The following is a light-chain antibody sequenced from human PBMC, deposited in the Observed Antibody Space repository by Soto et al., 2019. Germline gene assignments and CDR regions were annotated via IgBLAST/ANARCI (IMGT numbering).Light chain of an antibody. V-gene: IGKV3-20*01. CDR3: QQYGSSGT. Sequence: EIMLTHSPVTLALSPGEIATPSYGSSQSVRNNYLAWSQQKPGQAPRLLIYGASNRANGIPDRFSGSGSGTDFPLTISRLEPEDFAVYYCQQYGSSGTFGQGTKV. CDR1: QSVRNNY. J-gene: IGKJ1*01. CDR2: GAS.